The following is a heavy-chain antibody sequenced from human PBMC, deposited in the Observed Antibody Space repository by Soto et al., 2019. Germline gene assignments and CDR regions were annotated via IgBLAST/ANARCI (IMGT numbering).Heavy chain of an antibody. D-gene: IGHD3-10*01. CDR2: ISTFNGNT. CDR3: ARGGVKVRGVIITGDAFDI. Sequence: ASVKVSCKASGYTFTSYGISWVRQAPGQGLEWMGWISTFNGNTNYAQKLQGRVTMPTDTSTSTAYMELRSLTSDETAVYYCARGGVKVRGVIITGDAFDIWGQGTMVTVSS. V-gene: IGHV1-18*01. CDR1: GYTFTSYG. J-gene: IGHJ3*02.